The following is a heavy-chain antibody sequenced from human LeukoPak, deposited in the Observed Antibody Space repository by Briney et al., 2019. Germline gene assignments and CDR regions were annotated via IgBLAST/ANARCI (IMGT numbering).Heavy chain of an antibody. J-gene: IGHJ3*02. CDR2: IKSKTDDCTT. D-gene: IGHD2-15*01. CDR1: GFTFSNAW. V-gene: IGHV3-15*01. CDR3: TTEGLFDDAFDI. Sequence: SGVSLRLSCAASGFTFSNAWMIWVRQAPGKGREGFGRIKSKTDDCTTDYAAPVKGRFTISRDDSKNTLYLQMNSLKTEDTAVYYCTTEGLFDDAFDIWGQGPMVTVSS.